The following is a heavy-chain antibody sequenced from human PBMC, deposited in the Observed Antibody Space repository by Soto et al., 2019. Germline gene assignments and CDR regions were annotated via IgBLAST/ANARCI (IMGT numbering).Heavy chain of an antibody. D-gene: IGHD3-22*01. Sequence: QVQLVESGGGVVQPGRSLRLSCAASGFTFSTYAMHWVRQAPGKGLEWVSVITYDGSNKYYADSVKGRFTFSRDNSQHTLYQQMNSVRAEDTAVYGRGRDEEVWLMWRDEWGQGTMVTVSS. CDR1: GFTFSTYA. J-gene: IGHJ6*02. CDR2: ITYDGSNK. CDR3: GRDEEVWLMWRDE. V-gene: IGHV3-30-3*01.